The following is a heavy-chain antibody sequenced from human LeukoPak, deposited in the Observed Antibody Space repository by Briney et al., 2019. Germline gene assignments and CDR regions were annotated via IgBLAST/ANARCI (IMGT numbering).Heavy chain of an antibody. V-gene: IGHV4-39*01. CDR2: INYSGTT. CDR3: ARLRDGRWLLEY. D-gene: IGHD5-24*01. J-gene: IGHJ4*02. Sequence: PSETLSLTCTASGGSISSSGYYWGWIRQPPGKGLEWIASINYSGTTYYNPSLKSRVTISEDRSMNQFSLKLSSVTAADTAVYYCARLRDGRWLLEYWGQGTLVTVSS. CDR1: GGSISSSGYY.